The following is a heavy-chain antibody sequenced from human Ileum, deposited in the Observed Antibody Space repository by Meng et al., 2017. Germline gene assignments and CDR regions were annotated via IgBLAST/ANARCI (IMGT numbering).Heavy chain of an antibody. J-gene: IGHJ5*02. V-gene: IGHV4-61*01. CDR2: VYNTGNT. D-gene: IGHD6-19*01. Sequence: GRRDEAGPGMGRPSGTLFLTCTGSGGSVGSANSYWSWIRQTPGKGLEWIGYVYNTGNTNSNPSLRSRLTMSVDTSNSQFSLKLTSVTAADTAVYYCARGGGGGWPNWFDPWGQGTLVTVSS. CDR1: GGSVGSANSY. CDR3: ARGGGGGWPNWFDP.